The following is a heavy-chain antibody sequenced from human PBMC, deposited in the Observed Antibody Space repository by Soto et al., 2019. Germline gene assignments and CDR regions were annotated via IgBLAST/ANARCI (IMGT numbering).Heavy chain of an antibody. CDR1: GYTFTGYY. CDR3: ARDYPSIAAAGSYYYYGMDV. J-gene: IGHJ6*02. D-gene: IGHD6-13*01. Sequence: ASVKVSCKASGYTFTGYYMHWVRQAPGQGLEWMGWINPNSGGTNYAQKFQGWVTMTRDTSISTAYMELSRLRSDDTAVYYCARDYPSIAAAGSYYYYGMDVWGQ. V-gene: IGHV1-2*04. CDR2: INPNSGGT.